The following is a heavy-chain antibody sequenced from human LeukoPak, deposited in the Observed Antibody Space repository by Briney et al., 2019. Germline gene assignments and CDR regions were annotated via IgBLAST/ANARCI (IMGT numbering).Heavy chain of an antibody. CDR2: ISYDGSNK. Sequence: GGSLRLSCAASGFTFSSYGMHWVRQAPGKGLEWVAVISYDGSNKYYADSVKGRFTISRDNSKNTLYLQMNSLRAEDTAVYYCAKEGSGTPLYDYYMDVWGKGTTVTVSS. CDR3: AKEGSGTPLYDYYMDV. J-gene: IGHJ6*03. CDR1: GFTFSSYG. V-gene: IGHV3-30*18. D-gene: IGHD3-10*01.